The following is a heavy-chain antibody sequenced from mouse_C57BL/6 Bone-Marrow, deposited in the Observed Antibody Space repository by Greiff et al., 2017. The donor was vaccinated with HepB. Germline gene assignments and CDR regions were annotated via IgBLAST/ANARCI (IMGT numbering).Heavy chain of an antibody. CDR3: AREVCYFDV. V-gene: IGHV1-43*01. CDR1: GYSFTGYY. J-gene: IGHJ1*03. CDR2: INPSTGGT. Sequence: EVQLQQSGPELVKPGASVKISCKASGYSFTGYYMHWVKQSSEKSLEWIGEINPSTGGTSYNQKFKGKATLTVDKSSSTAYMQLKSLTSEDSAVYYCAREVCYFDVWGTGTTVTVSS.